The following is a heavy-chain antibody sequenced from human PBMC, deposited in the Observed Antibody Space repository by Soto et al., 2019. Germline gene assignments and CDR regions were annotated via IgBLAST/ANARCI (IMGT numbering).Heavy chain of an antibody. V-gene: IGHV6-1*01. CDR1: GDSVSSNSVA. CDR2: TYYRSKWYN. J-gene: IGHJ5*01. D-gene: IGHD2-2*01. CDR3: ARTLAYCSSTSCYAPWFDS. Sequence: PSQTLSLTCXISGDSVSSNSVAWNWIRQSPSRGLEWLGRTYYRSKWYNDYAVSVKSRITINPDTSKNQFSLQLNSVTPEDTAVYYCARTLAYCSSTSCYAPWFDSWGQGTLVTVSS.